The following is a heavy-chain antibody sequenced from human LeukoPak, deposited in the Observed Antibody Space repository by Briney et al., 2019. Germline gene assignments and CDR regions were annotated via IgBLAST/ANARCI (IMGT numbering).Heavy chain of an antibody. J-gene: IGHJ4*02. D-gene: IGHD2-15*01. CDR2: ISYDGANS. Sequence: GTSLRLSCAASGFTFSNSAMHWVRQAPGKGLERVADISYDGANSHYADSVRGRFTISRDNSNSTLYLQMNSLRAEDTAVYYCAREDIIMVIAATLLDYWGQGTLVTVSS. CDR1: GFTFSNSA. V-gene: IGHV3-30*04. CDR3: AREDIIMVIAATLLDY.